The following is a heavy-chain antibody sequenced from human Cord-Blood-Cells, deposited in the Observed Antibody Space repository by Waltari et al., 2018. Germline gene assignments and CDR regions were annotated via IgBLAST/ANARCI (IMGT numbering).Heavy chain of an antibody. D-gene: IGHD5-12*01. CDR3: ARRYSGYDDAFDI. V-gene: IGHV1-3*01. CDR2: INAGNGNT. Sequence: QVQLVQSGAEVKKPGASVKVSCKASGYTFTSYAMHWVRQAPGHRLEWMGWINAGNGNTKYSQKFQGRVTITRDTSASTAYMELSSLRSEDTAVYYCARRYSGYDDAFDIWGQGTMVTVSS. CDR1: GYTFTSYA. J-gene: IGHJ3*02.